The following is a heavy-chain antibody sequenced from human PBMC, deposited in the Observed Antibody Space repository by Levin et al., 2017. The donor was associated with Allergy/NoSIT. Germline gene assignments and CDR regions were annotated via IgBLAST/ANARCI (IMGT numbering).Heavy chain of an antibody. CDR3: ARAAITYYYDSSGYYDAFDI. D-gene: IGHD3-22*01. CDR1: GGSISSGDYY. Sequence: SQTLSLTCTVSGGSISSGDYYWRWIRQPPGKGLEWIGYIYYSGSTYYNPSLKSRVTISVDTSKNQFSLKLSSVTAADTAVYYCARAAITYYYDSSGYYDAFDIWGQGTMVTVSS. CDR2: IYYSGST. V-gene: IGHV4-30-4*01. J-gene: IGHJ3*02.